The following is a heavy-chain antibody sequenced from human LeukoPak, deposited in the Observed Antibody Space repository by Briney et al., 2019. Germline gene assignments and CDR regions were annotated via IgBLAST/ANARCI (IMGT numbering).Heavy chain of an antibody. J-gene: IGHJ4*02. CDR2: IYTSGST. Sequence: SETLSLTCTVSGGSISSGSYYWSWIRQPAGKELEWIGRIYTSGSTNYNPSLKSRVTISLDTSKNHFSLKLNSVTAADTAVYYFARSPGGYSYGYVVDYFDYWGQGTLVTVSS. D-gene: IGHD5-18*01. CDR1: GGSISSGSYY. V-gene: IGHV4-61*02. CDR3: ARSPGGYSYGYVVDYFDY.